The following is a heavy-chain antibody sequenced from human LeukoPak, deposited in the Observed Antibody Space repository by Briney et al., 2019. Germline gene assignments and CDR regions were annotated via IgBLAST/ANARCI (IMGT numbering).Heavy chain of an antibody. CDR3: ARGARLEDYYYGMDV. CDR1: GYTFTSYA. V-gene: IGHV7-4-1*02. CDR2: INTNTGNP. J-gene: IGHJ6*02. Sequence: GASVKVSCKASGYTFTSYAMNWVRQAPGQGLEWMGWINTNTGNPTYAQGFTGRFVFSLDTSVSTAYLQISSLKAEDTAVYYCARGARLEDYYYGMDVWGQGTTVTVSS. D-gene: IGHD1-1*01.